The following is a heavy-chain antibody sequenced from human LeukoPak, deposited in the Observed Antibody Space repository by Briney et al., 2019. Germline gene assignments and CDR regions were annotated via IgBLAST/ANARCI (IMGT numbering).Heavy chain of an antibody. J-gene: IGHJ4*02. D-gene: IGHD3-16*01. CDR1: GGSISSGSYY. V-gene: IGHV4-61*02. Sequence: SETLSLTCTVSGGSISSGSYYWSWIRQPAGKGLEWIGRIYTSGSTNYNPSLKSRVTISVDTSKNQFSLKLSSVTAADTAVYYCARRGFGYSRSYIDYWGQGTLVTVSS. CDR2: IYTSGST. CDR3: ARRGFGYSRSYIDY.